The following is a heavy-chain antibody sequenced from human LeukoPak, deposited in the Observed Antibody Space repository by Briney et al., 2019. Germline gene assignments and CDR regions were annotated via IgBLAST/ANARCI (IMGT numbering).Heavy chain of an antibody. CDR2: IYYSGST. D-gene: IGHD4-17*01. CDR3: ARVRNYGDYHPFDY. CDR1: GGSLTSYY. J-gene: IGHJ4*02. Sequence: SETLSLTCTVSGGSLTSYYCSCVPPPPGKGLEWIGYIYYSGSTNYIPALKSRVTISVETSKIQFSVKLRYVTAADAAVYYCARVRNYGDYHPFDYWGQGTLVTVSS. V-gene: IGHV4-59*01.